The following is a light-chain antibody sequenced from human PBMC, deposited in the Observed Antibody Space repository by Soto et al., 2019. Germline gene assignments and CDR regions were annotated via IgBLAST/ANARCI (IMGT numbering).Light chain of an antibody. CDR3: QQTNMFPYT. Sequence: DIQMTQSPSSVSASVGDRVTFTCRASQGISSWLAWYQQKPGKAPKLLIYAASTLQGAVPSRFSGRGSGTDFSLNISSLQPEDFATYYCQQTNMFPYTFGHGTKLEIK. CDR1: QGISSW. CDR2: AAS. V-gene: IGKV1D-12*01. J-gene: IGKJ2*01.